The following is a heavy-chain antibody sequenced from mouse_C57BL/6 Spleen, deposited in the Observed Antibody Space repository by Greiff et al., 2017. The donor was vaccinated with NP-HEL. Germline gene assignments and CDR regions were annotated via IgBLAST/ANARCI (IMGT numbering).Heavy chain of an antibody. CDR2: IYPRSGNT. Sequence: QVQLQQSGAELARPGASVKLSCTASGYTFTSYGISWVKQRTGQGLEWIGEIYPRSGNTYYNEKFKGKATLTADKSSSTAYMELRRLTSEDSAVNFCARDWDETNFGDWGPGTTLTVSS. CDR3: ARDWDETNFGD. J-gene: IGHJ2*01. CDR1: GYTFTSYG. D-gene: IGHD4-1*01. V-gene: IGHV1-81*01.